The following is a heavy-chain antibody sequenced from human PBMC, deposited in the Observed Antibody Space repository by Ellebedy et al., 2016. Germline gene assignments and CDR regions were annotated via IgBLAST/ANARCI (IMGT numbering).Heavy chain of an antibody. V-gene: IGHV4-4*07. J-gene: IGHJ3*02. CDR3: ARGGGSYNNAFDI. CDR2: IHFTGST. CDR1: GDSISSYY. D-gene: IGHD1-26*01. Sequence: SETLSLXCTVSGDSISSYYWSWIRQTAGKGLEWIGRIHFTGSTIYNPSLKSRVTMSVGTSQKQFSLKLSYVTAADTAVYYCARGGGSYNNAFDIWGQGTMVTVSS.